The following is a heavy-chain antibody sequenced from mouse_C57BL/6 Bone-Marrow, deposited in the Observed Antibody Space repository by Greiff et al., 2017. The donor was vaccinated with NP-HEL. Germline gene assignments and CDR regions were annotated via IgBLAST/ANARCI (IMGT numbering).Heavy chain of an antibody. V-gene: IGHV14-4*01. Sequence: VQLQQSGAELVRPGASVKLSCTASGFNIKDDHMHWVKQRPEQGLEWIGWIDPENGDTEYASKFQGKATITADTSSNTAYLQLSSLTSEDTAVYYCTTYDGYFPFAYWGQGTLVTVSA. CDR2: IDPENGDT. D-gene: IGHD2-3*01. J-gene: IGHJ3*01. CDR3: TTYDGYFPFAY. CDR1: GFNIKDDH.